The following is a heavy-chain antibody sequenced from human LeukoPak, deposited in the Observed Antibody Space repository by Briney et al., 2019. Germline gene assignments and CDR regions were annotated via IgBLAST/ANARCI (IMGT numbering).Heavy chain of an antibody. Sequence: GGSLRPSCVASGFAFSRFAMNWVRQAPGKGLEWVSIVSGSGGITTSADSVKGRFTISRDNSKNTVYLEMNSLRAEDTAVYYCATEGFDNWGQGTLVSVSS. CDR2: VSGSGGIT. CDR3: ATEGFDN. D-gene: IGHD1-14*01. CDR1: GFAFSRFA. V-gene: IGHV3-23*01. J-gene: IGHJ4*02.